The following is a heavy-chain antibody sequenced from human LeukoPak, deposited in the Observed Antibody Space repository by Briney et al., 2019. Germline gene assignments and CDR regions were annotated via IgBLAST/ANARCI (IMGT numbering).Heavy chain of an antibody. CDR3: ARDARGAAAADDPFDI. CDR1: GGSISSSNW. V-gene: IGHV4-4*02. J-gene: IGHJ3*02. D-gene: IGHD6-13*01. CDR2: IYHSGST. Sequence: PSETLSLTCTVSGGSISSSNWWSWVRQPPGKGLEWIGEIYHSGSTNYNPSLKSRVTISVDKSKNQFSLKLSSVTAADTAVYYCARDARGAAAADDPFDIWGQGTMVTVSS.